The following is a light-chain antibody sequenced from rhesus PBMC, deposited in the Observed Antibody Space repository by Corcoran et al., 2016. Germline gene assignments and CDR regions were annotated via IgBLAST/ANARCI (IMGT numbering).Light chain of an antibody. CDR2: AAS. J-gene: IGKJ2*01. Sequence: DIQMTQSPSSLSASVGDTVTITCRASQDISSYLNWFQQKPGKAPKLLIYAASSLESGVPSRFSGSGSGTDFTLTISSLQPEDFAVYYCLQHNSYPYSFGQGTKVEIK. CDR3: LQHNSYPYS. CDR1: QDISSY. V-gene: IGKV1-28*03.